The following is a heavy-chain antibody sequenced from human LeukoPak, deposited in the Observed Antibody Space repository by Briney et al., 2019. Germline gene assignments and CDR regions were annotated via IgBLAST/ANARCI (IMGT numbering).Heavy chain of an antibody. D-gene: IGHD2-15*01. CDR2: TYYSGSA. CDR1: GGSISSSSYC. V-gene: IGHV4-39*01. Sequence: SETLSLTCTVSGGSISSSSYCWGWIRQPPRRGLEWIGSTYYSGSAYYNPSLKSRATISADTSKNQFSLKLSSVTAADTAVYYCARQADCRGGSCYSDYWGQGTLVTVSS. J-gene: IGHJ4*02. CDR3: ARQADCRGGSCYSDY.